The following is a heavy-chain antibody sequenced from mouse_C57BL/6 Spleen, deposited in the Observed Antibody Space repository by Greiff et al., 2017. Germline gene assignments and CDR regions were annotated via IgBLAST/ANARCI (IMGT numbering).Heavy chain of an antibody. Sequence: QVQLQQSGPELVKPGASVKISCKASGYAFSSSWMNWVKQRPGKGLEWIGRIYPGDGDTNYNGKFKGKATLTADNSSSTAYMQLSSLTSADSAVSFCARSDAMAYWGQGTSVTVSS. J-gene: IGHJ4*01. CDR2: IYPGDGDT. CDR1: GYAFSSSW. V-gene: IGHV1-82*01. CDR3: ARSDAMAY.